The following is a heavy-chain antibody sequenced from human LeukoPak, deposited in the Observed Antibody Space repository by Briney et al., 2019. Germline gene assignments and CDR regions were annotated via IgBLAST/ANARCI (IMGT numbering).Heavy chain of an antibody. CDR2: INSDGSST. D-gene: IGHD5-18*01. CDR1: GFTFSSYW. Sequence: GGSLRLSCAASGFTFSSYWMHWVRQAPGKGLVWVSRINSDGSSTSYADSVKGRFTISRDNAKNTLYLQMNSLRAEDTAVYYCAREVDTAIDAFDIWGQETMVTVSS. J-gene: IGHJ3*02. V-gene: IGHV3-74*01. CDR3: AREVDTAIDAFDI.